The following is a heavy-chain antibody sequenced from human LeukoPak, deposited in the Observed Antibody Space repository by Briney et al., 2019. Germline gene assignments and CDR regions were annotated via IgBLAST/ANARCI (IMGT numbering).Heavy chain of an antibody. CDR3: ANPQSRGYDYLDY. CDR2: ISIDGSEK. D-gene: IGHD5-12*01. J-gene: IGHJ4*02. V-gene: IGHV3-30*18. CDR1: GFTFRNYG. Sequence: PGRSLRLSCAASGFTFRNYGIHWVRQAPGKGLEWVAVISIDGSEKYYADSVKGRFTISRDNSKNTLYLQMNSLRGDDTAVYYCANPQSRGYDYLDYWGQGTLVTVSS.